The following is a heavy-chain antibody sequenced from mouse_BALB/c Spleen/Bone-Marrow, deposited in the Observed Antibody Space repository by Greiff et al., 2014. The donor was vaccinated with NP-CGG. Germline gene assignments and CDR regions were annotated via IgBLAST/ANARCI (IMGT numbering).Heavy chain of an antibody. CDR2: IDPANDNT. Sequence: AQLQQSGAELVKPGASVKLSCTASGFNIKDTYIHWVKQRPEQGLEWIGRIDPANDNTKYDPKFQGKATITADTSSSTAYLQLSSLTSEDTAVYYCASYVYGYYFDYWGQGTTLTVPS. V-gene: IGHV14-3*02. D-gene: IGHD2-2*01. J-gene: IGHJ2*01. CDR1: GFNIKDTY. CDR3: ASYVYGYYFDY.